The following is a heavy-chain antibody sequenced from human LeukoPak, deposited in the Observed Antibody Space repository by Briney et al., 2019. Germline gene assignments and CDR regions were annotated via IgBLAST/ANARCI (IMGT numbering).Heavy chain of an antibody. Sequence: TSETLSLTCTASGGSISSYYWSWIRQPPGKGLEWIGYIYYSGSTNYNPSLKSRVTISVDTSKNQFSLKLSSVTAADTAVYYCARGPLYCSGGSCYSTHDAFDIWGQGTMVTVSS. V-gene: IGHV4-59*01. J-gene: IGHJ3*02. D-gene: IGHD2-15*01. CDR2: IYYSGST. CDR1: GGSISSYY. CDR3: ARGPLYCSGGSCYSTHDAFDI.